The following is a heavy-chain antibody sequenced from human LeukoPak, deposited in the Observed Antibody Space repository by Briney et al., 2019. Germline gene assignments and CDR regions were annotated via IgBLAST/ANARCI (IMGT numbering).Heavy chain of an antibody. V-gene: IGHV3-30*04. CDR3: ARDSSSSLDY. Sequence: PGRSLRLSCAASGFTFSSYAMHWVRQAPGKGLEWVAVISYDGSNKYYADSVKGRFTISRDNSKNTLCLQMNSLRAEDTAVYYCARDSSSSLDYWGQGTLVAVSS. D-gene: IGHD6-6*01. CDR1: GFTFSSYA. J-gene: IGHJ4*02. CDR2: ISYDGSNK.